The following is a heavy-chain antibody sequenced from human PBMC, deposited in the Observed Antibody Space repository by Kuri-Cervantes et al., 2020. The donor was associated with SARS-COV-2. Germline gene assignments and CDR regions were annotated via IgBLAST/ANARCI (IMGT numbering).Heavy chain of an antibody. CDR3: ARVDYDFYYYYGMDV. V-gene: IGHV4-34*01. CDR1: GGSFSGYY. J-gene: IGHJ6*02. D-gene: IGHD3-16*01. Sequence: SETLSLTCAVYGGSFSGYYWSWIRQPPGKGLEWIGSIYHSGSTYYNPSLKSRVTISVDTSKNQFSLKLSSVTAADTAVYYCARVDYDFYYYYGMDVWGQGTTVTVSS. CDR2: IYHSGST.